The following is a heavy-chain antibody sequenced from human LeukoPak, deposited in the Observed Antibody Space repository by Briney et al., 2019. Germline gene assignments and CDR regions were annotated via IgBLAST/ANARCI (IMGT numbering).Heavy chain of an antibody. V-gene: IGHV4-38-2*01. CDR2: IYHSGST. J-gene: IGHJ4*02. Sequence: SETLSLTCAVSGYSISCGYYWGWIRLPPGEGLEWIGTIYHSGSTYYNPSLKSRVTISVDTSKNQFSLKLSSVTAADTAVYYCARLTVPGPPPDYWGQGTLVTVSS. D-gene: IGHD3-9*01. CDR1: GYSISCGYY. CDR3: ARLTVPGPPPDY.